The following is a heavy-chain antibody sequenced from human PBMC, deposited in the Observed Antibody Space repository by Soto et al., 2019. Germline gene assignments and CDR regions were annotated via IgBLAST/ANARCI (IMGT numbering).Heavy chain of an antibody. J-gene: IGHJ4*02. CDR2: INPSGST. V-gene: IGHV4-34*01. CDR3: ASAGIYCSGGSCYGG. Sequence: QVQLQQWGAGLLKPSETLSLTCAVYGGSFSGYYWSWIRQPPGKGLEWIGEINPSGSTNYNPSLKSRVTISVDTSKNQFSLKLSSVTAADTAVYYCASAGIYCSGGSCYGGWGQGTLVTVSS. D-gene: IGHD2-15*01. CDR1: GGSFSGYY.